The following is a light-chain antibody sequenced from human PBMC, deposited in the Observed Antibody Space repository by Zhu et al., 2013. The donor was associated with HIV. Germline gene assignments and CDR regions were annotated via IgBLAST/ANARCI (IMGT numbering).Light chain of an antibody. J-gene: IGKJ5*01. CDR1: QSISSY. V-gene: IGKV1-39*01. CDR2: AAS. CDR3: QQSYSIPTT. Sequence: DIQMTQSPSSLSASVGDRVTITCRASQSISSYLNWYQQKPGKAPKLLIYAASSLQSGVPSRFSGSGSGTDFTLTISSLQPEDFATYHCQQSYSIPTTFGQGTRLEIK.